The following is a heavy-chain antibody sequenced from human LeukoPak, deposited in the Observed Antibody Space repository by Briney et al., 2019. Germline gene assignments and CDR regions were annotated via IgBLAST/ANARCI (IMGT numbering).Heavy chain of an antibody. CDR2: IYYSGST. V-gene: IGHV4-59*01. CDR1: GGSISSYY. J-gene: IGHJ4*02. D-gene: IGHD3-10*01. CDR3: ARRTMDWFGENYFDY. Sequence: NPSETLSLTCTVSGGSISSYYWSWIRQPPGKGLEWIGYIYYSGSTNYNPSFKSRVTISVDTSKNQFSLKLSSVTAADTAVYYCARRTMDWFGENYFDYWGQGTLVTVSS.